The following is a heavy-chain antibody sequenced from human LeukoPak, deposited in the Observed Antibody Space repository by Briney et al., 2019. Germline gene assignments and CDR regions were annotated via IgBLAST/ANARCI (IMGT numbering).Heavy chain of an antibody. Sequence: GGSLRLSCAASGFTFSDYYMSWIRQAPGKGLEWVSYISSSGSTIYYADSVKGRFTISRDNAKNSLYLQINSLKASDTAMYYCARLRADYYDSSGFLQDFQHWGQGTLVTVSS. J-gene: IGHJ1*01. CDR1: GFTFSDYY. CDR3: ARLRADYYDSSGFLQDFQH. V-gene: IGHV3-11*01. CDR2: ISSSGSTI. D-gene: IGHD3-22*01.